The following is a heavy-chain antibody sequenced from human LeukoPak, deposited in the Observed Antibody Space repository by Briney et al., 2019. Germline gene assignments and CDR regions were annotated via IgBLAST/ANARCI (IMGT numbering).Heavy chain of an antibody. D-gene: IGHD3/OR15-3a*01. CDR2: IWSDGSNK. J-gene: IGHJ6*02. CDR1: GFTFSSYG. Sequence: PGGSLRLSCAASGFTFSSYGMHWVRQAPGKGLEWVAVIWSDGSNKYYPDSVKGRFTVSRDNSKNTLFLQMNSLRVEDTAVYYCARDWTHYGMDVWGQGTTVTVSS. CDR3: ARDWTHYGMDV. V-gene: IGHV3-33*01.